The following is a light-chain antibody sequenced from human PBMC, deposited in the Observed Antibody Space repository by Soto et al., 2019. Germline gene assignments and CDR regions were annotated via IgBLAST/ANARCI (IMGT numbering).Light chain of an antibody. J-gene: IGLJ3*02. CDR2: NIN. CDR1: SGSVSTTPF. V-gene: IGLV8-61*01. CDR3: ILYMGSGIWV. Sequence: QTVATQEPSFSVSPGGTVTLTCGLTSGSVSTTPFPSWYQQTPGQPPRTLLYNINTRSSGVADRFAGSILGDKAALTITGAQADDEYDYYCILYMGSGIWVFGGGTKVTVL.